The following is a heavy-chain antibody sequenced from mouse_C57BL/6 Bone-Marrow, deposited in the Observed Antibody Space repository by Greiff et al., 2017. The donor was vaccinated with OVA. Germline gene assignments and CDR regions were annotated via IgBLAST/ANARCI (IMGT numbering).Heavy chain of an antibody. CDR2: IDPNSGGT. Sequence: VQLQQSGAELVKPGASVKLSCKASGYTFTSYWMHWVKQRPGRGLEWIGRIDPNSGGTKYNEKFKSKATLTVDKPSSTAYMQLSSLTSEDAADYYGAKLDYSKYDGGFDYWGQGTLVTVSA. CDR3: AKLDYSKYDGGFDY. J-gene: IGHJ3*01. V-gene: IGHV1-72*01. CDR1: GYTFTSYW. D-gene: IGHD2-5*01.